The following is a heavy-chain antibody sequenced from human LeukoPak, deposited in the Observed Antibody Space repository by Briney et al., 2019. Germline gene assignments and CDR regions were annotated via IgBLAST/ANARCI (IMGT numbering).Heavy chain of an antibody. J-gene: IGHJ4*02. Sequence: GGSLRLSCSASGFTFSGSAMHWVRQASGKGLEWVGRIRSKANSYATAYAASVKGRFTISRDDSKNTAYLQMNSLKTEDTAVYYCTPEVVEMATIRLDYWGQGTLVTVSS. V-gene: IGHV3-73*01. CDR1: GFTFSGSA. CDR2: IRSKANSYAT. CDR3: TPEVVEMATIRLDY. D-gene: IGHD5-24*01.